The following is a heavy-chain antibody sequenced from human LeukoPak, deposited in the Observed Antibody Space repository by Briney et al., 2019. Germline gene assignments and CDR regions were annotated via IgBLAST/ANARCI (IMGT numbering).Heavy chain of an antibody. CDR2: IYYSGST. D-gene: IGHD1-1*01. J-gene: IGHJ4*02. Sequence: PSETLSLTCTVSGGSISSSSYYWGWIRQPPGKGLEWIGSIYYSGSTYYNPSLKSRVTISVDTSKNQFSLKLSSVTAADTAVYYCARHVPMGTFDYWGQGTLVTVSS. CDR3: ARHVPMGTFDY. CDR1: GGSISSSSYY. V-gene: IGHV4-39*01.